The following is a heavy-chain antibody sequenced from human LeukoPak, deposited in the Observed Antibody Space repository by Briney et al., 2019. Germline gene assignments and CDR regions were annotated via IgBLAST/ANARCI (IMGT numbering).Heavy chain of an antibody. J-gene: IGHJ6*03. D-gene: IGHD6-6*01. Sequence: SETLSLTCAVYGGSFSGYYWSWIRQPPGKGLEWIGEINHSGSTNYNPSLKSRVTISVDTSKNQFSLKLSSVTAADTAVYYCARQLSTNPNYYYYMDVWGKGTTVTISS. CDR2: INHSGST. CDR3: ARQLSTNPNYYYYMDV. CDR1: GGSFSGYY. V-gene: IGHV4-34*01.